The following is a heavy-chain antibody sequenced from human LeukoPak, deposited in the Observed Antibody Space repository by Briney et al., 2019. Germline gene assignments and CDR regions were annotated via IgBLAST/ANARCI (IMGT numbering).Heavy chain of an antibody. CDR1: GFTFSGSA. Sequence: GGSLRLSCAASGFTFSGSAMHWVRQASGKWLEWVGRIRSKANSYATAYAASVKGRFTISRDDSKNTAYLQMNSLKTEDTPVYYCTRQDRLLGATTNAFDLWGQGTMVTVSS. J-gene: IGHJ3*01. CDR3: TRQDRLLGATTNAFDL. D-gene: IGHD1-26*01. CDR2: IRSKANSYAT. V-gene: IGHV3-73*01.